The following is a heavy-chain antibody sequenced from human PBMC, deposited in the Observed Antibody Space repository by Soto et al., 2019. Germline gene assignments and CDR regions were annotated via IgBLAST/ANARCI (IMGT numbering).Heavy chain of an antibody. D-gene: IGHD3-10*02. CDR1: GFTFSDAW. Sequence: EVQLVESGGGLIKPGGSLRLSCAASGFTFSDAWMSWVRQAPEKGLERVGRIKSMPDGGTTDYVAPVKGRFTISRDDSKNTLYLQMNSLKTEDTAIYYCATSNLMLGGPFDIWGQGTMVTVSS. V-gene: IGHV3-15*01. J-gene: IGHJ3*02. CDR3: ATSNLMLGGPFDI. CDR2: IKSMPDGGTT.